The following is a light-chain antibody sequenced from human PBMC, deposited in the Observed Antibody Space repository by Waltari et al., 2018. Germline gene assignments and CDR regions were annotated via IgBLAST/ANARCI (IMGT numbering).Light chain of an antibody. CDR1: SSDVGGYNS. CDR2: DVS. CDR3: SSQSSDNVVL. V-gene: IGLV2-14*03. Sequence: QSALTQPASVSGSPGQSITISCTGTSSDVGGYNSVSWYQDHPGHAPKVIIYDVSDRPSGISERFSGSKSGNTASLTISGLQAEDEADYYCSSQSSDNVVLFGGGTKLTVL. J-gene: IGLJ2*01.